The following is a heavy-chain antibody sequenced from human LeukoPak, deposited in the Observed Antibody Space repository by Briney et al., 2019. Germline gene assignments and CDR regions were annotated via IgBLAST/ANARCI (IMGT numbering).Heavy chain of an antibody. CDR2: IYDSGSKT. V-gene: IGHV3-23*01. J-gene: IGHJ4*02. CDR3: SKDVVPDSGWDLDY. D-gene: IGHD6-19*01. CDR1: SFSLSTYS. Sequence: PGGSLRLSCTASSFSLSTYSMTWVRQGPGKGLEWVSRIYDSGSKTFYADSVKGRFTISRDNSKNTLYLQMNSLTAEDTAIYYCSKDVVPDSGWDLDYWGQGTLFTVSS.